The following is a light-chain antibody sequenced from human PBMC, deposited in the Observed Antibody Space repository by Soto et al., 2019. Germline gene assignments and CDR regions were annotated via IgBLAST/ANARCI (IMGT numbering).Light chain of an antibody. Sequence: QSVLTQPPSASGTPGQRVTSSCSGSNFNIGSNHVYWFQQLPGTTPKLLIYGSNQRPAGVPDRFSASKSGTSASLAISGLRSEDEADYYCATWDGSLNGWVFGGGTKLTVL. V-gene: IGLV1-47*01. CDR2: GSN. J-gene: IGLJ3*02. CDR3: ATWDGSLNGWV. CDR1: NFNIGSNH.